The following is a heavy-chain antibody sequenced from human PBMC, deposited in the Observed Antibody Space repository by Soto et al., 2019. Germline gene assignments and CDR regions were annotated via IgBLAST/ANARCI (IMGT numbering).Heavy chain of an antibody. CDR3: AKDQTSLGLN. J-gene: IGHJ1*01. CDR2: ISGSGGST. CDR1: GFTFSSYA. Sequence: VRLSCAAAGFTFSSYAMIWVRQAPGKGLEWVSAISGSGGSTYYADSVKGRFTISRDNSKNTLYLQMNSLRAEDTAVYYRAKDQTSLGLNWGQGTLVTVSS. V-gene: IGHV3-23*01.